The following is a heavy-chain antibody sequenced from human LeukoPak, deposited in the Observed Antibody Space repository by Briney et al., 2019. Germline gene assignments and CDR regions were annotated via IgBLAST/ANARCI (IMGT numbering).Heavy chain of an antibody. V-gene: IGHV1-69*01. J-gene: IGHJ4*02. D-gene: IGHD5-12*01. Sequence: GSSVKVSCKDSGGTFSSYAISWVRQAPGQGLEWMGGIIPIFGTANYAQKFQGRVTITADESTSTAYMELSSLRSEDTAVYYCARTRGYSGYDSLDYWGQGTLVTVSS. CDR3: ARTRGYSGYDSLDY. CDR2: IIPIFGTA. CDR1: GGTFSSYA.